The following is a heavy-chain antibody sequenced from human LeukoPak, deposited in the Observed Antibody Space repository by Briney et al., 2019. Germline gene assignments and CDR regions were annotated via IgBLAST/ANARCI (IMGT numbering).Heavy chain of an antibody. CDR2: IIPILGIA. D-gene: IGHD3-3*01. V-gene: IGHV1-69*04. CDR3: ARDPSRGFLEPYYYYGMDV. J-gene: IGHJ6*02. CDR1: GGTFSSYA. Sequence: SVKVSCKASGGTFSSYAISWVRQAPGQGLEWMGRIIPILGIANYAQKFRGRVTITAGKSTSTAYMELSSLRSEDTAVYYCARDPSRGFLEPYYYYGMDVWGQGTTVTVSS.